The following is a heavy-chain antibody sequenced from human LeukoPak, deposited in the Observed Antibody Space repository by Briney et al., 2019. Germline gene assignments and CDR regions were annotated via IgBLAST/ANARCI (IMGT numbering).Heavy chain of an antibody. J-gene: IGHJ6*02. V-gene: IGHV3-33*01. CDR2: IWYDGSHK. CDR3: ARDRGGTYFYYGMDV. D-gene: IGHD1-1*01. CDR1: GFSFSSYG. Sequence: GGSLRLSCAASGFSFSSYGMYWVRQAPGRGLEWVAVIWYDGSHKYYVDSVKGRFTISRDNSKNTLYLQMNSLRAEDTAVYYCARDRGGTYFYYGMDVWGLGTTVTVSS.